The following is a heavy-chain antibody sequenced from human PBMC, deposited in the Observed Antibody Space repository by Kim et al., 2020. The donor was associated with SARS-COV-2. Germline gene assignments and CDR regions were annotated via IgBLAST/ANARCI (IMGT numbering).Heavy chain of an antibody. D-gene: IGHD6-13*01. V-gene: IGHV1-18*01. CDR1: GYTFTSYG. CDR2: ISGYNRNT. Sequence: ASVKVSCTASGYTFTSYGISWMRQAPGQGLEWMGWISGYNRNTNYVQSLQDRVTMTTDTSTSTAYLELRSLRSDDTAVYYCARDSSNWYLSNDAFDIWGQGTFVTVSS. CDR3: ARDSSNWYLSNDAFDI. J-gene: IGHJ3*02.